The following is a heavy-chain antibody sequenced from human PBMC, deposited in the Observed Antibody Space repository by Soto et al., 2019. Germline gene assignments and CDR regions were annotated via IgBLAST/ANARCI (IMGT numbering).Heavy chain of an antibody. D-gene: IGHD4-17*01. Sequence: QDQLVQSGAEVKKPGSSVKVSCKASGGTFSSHTFSWVRQAPGQGLEWMGRIIPALGTATYAQKFQGRVTITADESATTVYMALNSLRSEDTTVYYCARPDFGDYWYFDLWGRGTLVTVS. CDR1: GGTFSSHT. J-gene: IGHJ2*01. CDR2: IIPALGTA. V-gene: IGHV1-69*08. CDR3: ARPDFGDYWYFDL.